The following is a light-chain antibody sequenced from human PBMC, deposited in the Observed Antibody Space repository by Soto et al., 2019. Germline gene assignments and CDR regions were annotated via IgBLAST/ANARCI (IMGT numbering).Light chain of an antibody. CDR2: DTS. J-gene: IGKJ4*01. V-gene: IGKV3-15*01. CDR3: QRYNNWPLT. Sequence: EIIMTQSPATLSVSPGEGATPSCRASQGIGSTLAWYQHKPGQTPRLLIYDTSTRATGVPARFSGSRSGTEFTLTINSLQSEDFAVYYCQRYNNWPLTFGGGTKV. CDR1: QGIGST.